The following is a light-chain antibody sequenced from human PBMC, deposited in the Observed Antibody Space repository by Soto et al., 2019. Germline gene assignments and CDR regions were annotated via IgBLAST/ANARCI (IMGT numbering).Light chain of an antibody. CDR2: GAS. CDR3: QQYNNWRLT. J-gene: IGKJ4*01. CDR1: QSVSSN. Sequence: EIVMTQSPATLSVSPGETATLSCRASQSVSSNLAWYQQKPGQAPRLLIYGASTRATGIPARFSGSGSGTEFTLTISSLQSEDFAVYYCQQYNNWRLTFGGGTKVDIK. V-gene: IGKV3-15*01.